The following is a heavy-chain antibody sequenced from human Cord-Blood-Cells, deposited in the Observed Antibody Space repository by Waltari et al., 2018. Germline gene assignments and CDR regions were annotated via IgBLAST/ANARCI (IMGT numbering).Heavy chain of an antibody. CDR3: ARDPTWSDAFDI. CDR1: AGSISSYY. J-gene: IGHJ3*02. Sequence: QLQESGTGLVKPYETLSLPCSASAGSISSYYWSWIRQPAGKGLEWIGRIYTSGSHNYNPSLKSRVTMSVDTSKNQFSLKLSSVTAADTAVYYCARDPTWSDAFDIWGQGTMVTVSS. D-gene: IGHD2-8*02. V-gene: IGHV4-4*07. CDR2: IYTSGSH.